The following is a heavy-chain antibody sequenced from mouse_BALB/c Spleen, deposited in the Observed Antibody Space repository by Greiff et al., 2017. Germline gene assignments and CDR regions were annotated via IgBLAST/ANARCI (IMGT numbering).Heavy chain of an antibody. J-gene: IGHJ2*01. CDR2: INPSTGYT. Sequence: VQLQQSGAELAKPGASVKMSCKASGYTFTSYWMHWVKQRPGQGLEWIGYINPSTGYTEYNQKFKDKATLTVDKSSSTAYMQLSSPTSEDSAVYYCTRGYATYYFDYWGQGTTLTVSS. CDR3: TRGYATYYFDY. CDR1: GYTFTSYW. D-gene: IGHD6-1*01. V-gene: IGHV1-7*01.